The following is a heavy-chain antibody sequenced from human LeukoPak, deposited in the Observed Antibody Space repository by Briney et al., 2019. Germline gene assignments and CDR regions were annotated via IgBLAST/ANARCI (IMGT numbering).Heavy chain of an antibody. CDR3: ARDRLTTVTTFHFDY. D-gene: IGHD4-17*01. V-gene: IGHV3-33*01. CDR1: GFTFSTYA. J-gene: IGHJ4*02. CDR2: IWYDRTNK. Sequence: GGSLRLSCAVSGFTFSTYAMHWVRQAPGKGLEWVAVIWYDRTNKYYADSVKGRFTISRDNSKNTLYLQMSSLRAEDTAVYYCARDRLTTVTTFHFDYWGQGTLVTVSS.